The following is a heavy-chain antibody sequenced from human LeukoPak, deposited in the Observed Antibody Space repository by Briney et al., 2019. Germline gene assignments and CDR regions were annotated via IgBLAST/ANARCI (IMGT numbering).Heavy chain of an antibody. V-gene: IGHV3-11*04. D-gene: IGHD3-3*01. J-gene: IGHJ4*02. CDR1: GFTFSDYY. CDR2: ISSSGSTI. CDR3: ARDPNTVYDFWRRTYYFDY. Sequence: KSGGSLRLSCAASGFTFSDYYMSWIRQAPGKGLEWVSYISSSGSTIYYADSVKGRFTISRDNAKNSLYLQMNSLRAEDTAVYYCARDPNTVYDFWRRTYYFDYWGQGALVTVSS.